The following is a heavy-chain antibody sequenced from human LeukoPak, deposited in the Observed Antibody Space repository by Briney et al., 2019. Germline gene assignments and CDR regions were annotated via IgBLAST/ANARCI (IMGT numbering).Heavy chain of an antibody. D-gene: IGHD3-10*02. J-gene: IGHJ5*02. CDR1: GGSISSYY. CDR2: IYYSGST. CDR3: ARVFGQLEGWFDP. V-gene: IGHV4-59*01. Sequence: KSSETLSLTCTVSGGSISSYYWSWIRQPPGKGLVWIGYIYYSGSTNYNPSLKSRVTISVDTSKNQFSLKLSSVTAADTAVYYCARVFGQLEGWFDPWGQGTLVTVSS.